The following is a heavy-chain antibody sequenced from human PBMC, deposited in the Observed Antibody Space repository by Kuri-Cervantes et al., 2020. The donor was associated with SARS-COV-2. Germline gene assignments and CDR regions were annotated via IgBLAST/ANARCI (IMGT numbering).Heavy chain of an antibody. Sequence: GSLRLSCTVSGGSISSSSYYWGWIRQPPGKGLEWIGYIYYSGSTNYNPSLKSRVTISVDTSKNQFSLKLSSVTAADTAVYYCARYFYYDSSGYYNAFDIWGQGTMVTVSS. CDR1: GGSISSSSYY. D-gene: IGHD3-22*01. J-gene: IGHJ3*02. V-gene: IGHV4-61*05. CDR3: ARYFYYDSSGYYNAFDI. CDR2: IYYSGST.